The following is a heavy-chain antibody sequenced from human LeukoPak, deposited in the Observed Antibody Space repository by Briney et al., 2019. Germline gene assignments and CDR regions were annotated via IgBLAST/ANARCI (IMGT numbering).Heavy chain of an antibody. CDR2: IDPSDSYT. CDR1: GYSFTSYW. Sequence: GESLKISCKGSGYSFTSYWISWVRQMPGKGLEWMGRIDPSDSYTNYSPSFQGHVTISADKSISTAYLQWSSLKASDTAMYYCARQIDGYSIWFDPWGQGTLVTVSS. J-gene: IGHJ5*02. D-gene: IGHD6-13*01. CDR3: ARQIDGYSIWFDP. V-gene: IGHV5-10-1*01.